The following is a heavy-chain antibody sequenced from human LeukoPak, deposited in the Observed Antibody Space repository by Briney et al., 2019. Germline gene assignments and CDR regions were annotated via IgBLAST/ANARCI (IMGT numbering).Heavy chain of an antibody. CDR2: IYYSGST. D-gene: IGHD2-15*01. CDR1: GGSISSGDHY. J-gene: IGHJ4*02. Sequence: SETLSLTCAVSGGSISSGDHYWSWIRQPPGKGLEWIGYIYYSGSTYYNPSLKSRVTISVDTSKNQFSLKLSSVTAADTAVYYCARVTMCSGGSCHFTFDYWGQGTLVTVSS. V-gene: IGHV4-30-4*01. CDR3: ARVTMCSGGSCHFTFDY.